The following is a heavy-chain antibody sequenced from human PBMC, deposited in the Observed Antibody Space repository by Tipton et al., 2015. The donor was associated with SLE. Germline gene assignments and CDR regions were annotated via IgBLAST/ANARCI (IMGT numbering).Heavy chain of an antibody. V-gene: IGHV4-59*07. Sequence: TLSLTCTVSGDSISSYYWSWIRQPPGKGLEWIGYIYYSGSTNYNPSLKSRVTISVDTSKNQFSLKLSSVTAADTAVYYCARRVAVAVYWYFDLWGRGTLVTVSS. J-gene: IGHJ2*01. CDR1: GDSISSYY. CDR3: ARRVAVAVYWYFDL. CDR2: IYYSGST. D-gene: IGHD6-19*01.